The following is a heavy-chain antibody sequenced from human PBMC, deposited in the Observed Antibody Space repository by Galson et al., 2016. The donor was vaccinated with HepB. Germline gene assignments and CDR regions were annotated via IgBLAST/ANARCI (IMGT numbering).Heavy chain of an antibody. CDR2: ISYNI. J-gene: IGHJ4*01. Sequence: SLRLSCAASGFTFSTYNMNWVRQAPGKGLEWVSSISYNIYYADSVRGRFTISRDNAKNSLFLQLSSLRSEDTAVYYCTRDPGAGRGSESYWDWGQGTLVTVSS. CDR1: GFTFSTYN. D-gene: IGHD3-10*01. V-gene: IGHV3-21*04. CDR3: TRDPGAGRGSESYWD.